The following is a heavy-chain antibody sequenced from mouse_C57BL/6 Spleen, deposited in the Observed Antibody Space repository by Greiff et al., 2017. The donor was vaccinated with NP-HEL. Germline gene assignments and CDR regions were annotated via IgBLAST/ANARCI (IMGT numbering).Heavy chain of an antibody. CDR1: GYSITSGYY. CDR2: ISYDGSN. D-gene: IGHD1-1*01. V-gene: IGHV3-6*01. Sequence: EVQLVESGPGLVKPSQSLSLTCSVTGYSITSGYYWNWIRQFPGNKLEWMGYISYDGSNNYNPSLKNRISITRDTSKNQFFLKLNSVTTEDTATYYCARGRVITTAGYFDYWGQGTTLTVSS. J-gene: IGHJ2*01. CDR3: ARGRVITTAGYFDY.